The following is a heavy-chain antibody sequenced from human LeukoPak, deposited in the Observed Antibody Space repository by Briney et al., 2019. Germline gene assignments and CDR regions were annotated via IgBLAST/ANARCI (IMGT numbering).Heavy chain of an antibody. V-gene: IGHV4-39*07. D-gene: IGHD3-22*01. CDR3: ARAGPRHYDSSGYYDY. CDR2: IYYSGST. CDR1: GFTFSSYG. Sequence: GSLRLSCAASGFTFSSYGMNWIRQPPGKGLEWIGSIYYSGSTYYNPSLKSRVTISVDTSKNQFSLKLSSVTAADTAVYYCARAGPRHYDSSGYYDYWGQGTLVTVSS. J-gene: IGHJ4*02.